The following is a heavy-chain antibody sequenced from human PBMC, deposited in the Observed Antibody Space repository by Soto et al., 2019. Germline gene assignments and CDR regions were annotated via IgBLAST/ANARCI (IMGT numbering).Heavy chain of an antibody. Sequence: PGGSLRLSCAASGFTFSSFCLNWVRQAPGKGLEWVAYIRNSGSSKYNADSVKGRFTISRENSNNTLYLQLSSLRPEDTAVYYCARTTAVAGTPEFDYWGQGALVTVSS. CDR2: IRNSGSSK. CDR3: ARTTAVAGTPEFDY. V-gene: IGHV3-48*01. D-gene: IGHD6-19*01. J-gene: IGHJ4*02. CDR1: GFTFSSFC.